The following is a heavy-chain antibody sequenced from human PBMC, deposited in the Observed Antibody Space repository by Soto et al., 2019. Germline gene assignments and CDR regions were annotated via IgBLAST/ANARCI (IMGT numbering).Heavy chain of an antibody. D-gene: IGHD3-9*01. CDR3: ARAAYDILPGWPIFDS. J-gene: IGHJ4*02. Sequence: QVQLQESGPGLVKPSQTLSLTCTVSGGSISSGGYYWSWLRQHPGKGLEWIGYIYYSGSTYYNPSVKSPVTISVDTSKKQFSLNLSSVTAADTAVYYSARAAYDILPGWPIFDSWGQGTLVTVSS. CDR1: GGSISSGGYY. V-gene: IGHV4-31*01. CDR2: IYYSGST.